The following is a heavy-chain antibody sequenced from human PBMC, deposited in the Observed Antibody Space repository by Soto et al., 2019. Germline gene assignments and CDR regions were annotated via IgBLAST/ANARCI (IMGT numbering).Heavy chain of an antibody. CDR3: ARDNSYGFDY. D-gene: IGHD5-18*01. CDR1: GGSISSGGYS. Sequence: SDTLSLTCAVSGGSISSGGYSWSWIRQPPGKGLEWIGYIYHSGSTYYNPSLKSRVTISVDRSKNQFSLKLSSVTAADTAVYYCARDNSYGFDYWGQGTLVTVSS. CDR2: IYHSGST. V-gene: IGHV4-30-2*01. J-gene: IGHJ4*02.